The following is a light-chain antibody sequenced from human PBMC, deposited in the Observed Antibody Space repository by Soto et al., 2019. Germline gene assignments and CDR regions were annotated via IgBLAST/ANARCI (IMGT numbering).Light chain of an antibody. CDR2: GAS. J-gene: IGKJ2*01. CDR1: QSVGSSY. CDR3: QQYNEWPPGYS. V-gene: IGKV3-20*01. Sequence: EIGLTQSPGTLSLSPGERATLSCRASQSVGSSYLAWYQQKPGQAPRLLMYGASTRATGIPDRFTGSGSGTDFTLTISGLQSEDFAVYYCQQYNEWPPGYSFGQGTKIEIK.